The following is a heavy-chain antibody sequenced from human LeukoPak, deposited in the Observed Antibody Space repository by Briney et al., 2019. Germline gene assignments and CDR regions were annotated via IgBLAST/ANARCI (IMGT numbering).Heavy chain of an antibody. V-gene: IGHV4-31*03. CDR1: GGSISSGGYY. Sequence: SETLSLTCTVSGGSISSGGYYWSWIRQHPGKGLEWIGYIYYSGSTYYNPSLKSRVTISVDTSKNQFSLKLSSVTAADTAVYYCARARYYYGSGSLLVDFDYWGQGTLVTVSS. CDR2: IYYSGST. J-gene: IGHJ4*02. CDR3: ARARYYYGSGSLLVDFDY. D-gene: IGHD3-10*01.